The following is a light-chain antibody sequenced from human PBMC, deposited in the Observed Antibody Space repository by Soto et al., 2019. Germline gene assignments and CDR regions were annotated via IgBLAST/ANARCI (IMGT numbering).Light chain of an antibody. CDR1: QNIRKY. Sequence: DLQMTQSPSSLSASVGDRVSINCRTSQNIRKYLNWYQQKPGKAPKLLIYGASSLQSGVPSRFSGRGSGTDFTLTISSLQPEDFATYYCQQSNSAPWTFGQGTKLEIK. V-gene: IGKV1-39*01. CDR2: GAS. CDR3: QQSNSAPWT. J-gene: IGKJ2*01.